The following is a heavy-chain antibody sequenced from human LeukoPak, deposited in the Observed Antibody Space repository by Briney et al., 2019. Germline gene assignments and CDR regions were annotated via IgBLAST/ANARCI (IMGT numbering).Heavy chain of an antibody. CDR1: GFTFTNYA. CDR3: ARAMMVATNLWGVFDC. CDR2: ISGGGGST. Sequence: GGSLRLSCAASGFTFTNYAMSWVRQAPGKGLEWVSGISGGGGSTNYGDSVKGRFTVSRDNSKNTLYLQMNGLRAEDAAVYYCARAMMVATNLWGVFDCWGQGTLVTVSS. J-gene: IGHJ4*02. V-gene: IGHV3-23*01. D-gene: IGHD3-22*01.